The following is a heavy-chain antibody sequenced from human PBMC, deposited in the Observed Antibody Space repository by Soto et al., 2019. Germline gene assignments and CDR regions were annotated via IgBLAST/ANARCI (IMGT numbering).Heavy chain of an antibody. J-gene: IGHJ5*02. CDR3: ARQPPLVPAANPSWFDP. Sequence: SETLSLTCTVSGGSISSSSYYWGWIRQPPGKGLEWIGSIYYSGSTYYNPSLKSRVTISVDTSKNQFSLKLSSVSAADTAVYYCARQPPLVPAANPSWFDPWGQGTLVTVSS. D-gene: IGHD2-2*01. CDR1: GGSISSSSYY. V-gene: IGHV4-39*01. CDR2: IYYSGST.